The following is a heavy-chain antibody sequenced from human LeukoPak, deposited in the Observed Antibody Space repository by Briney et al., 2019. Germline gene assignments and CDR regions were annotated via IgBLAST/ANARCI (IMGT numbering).Heavy chain of an antibody. V-gene: IGHV3-7*01. D-gene: IGHD5-24*01. CDR1: GFTFSSYW. CDR2: IRMDGGEQ. Sequence: GGSLRLSCAASGFTFSSYWMTWVRQTPGKGLEWVANIRMDGGEQYYMDSVEGRFTISRDNAKNSLYLQMYSLRPEDTAVHYCARDKGYNSAYWGRGTLVTVSS. J-gene: IGHJ4*02. CDR3: ARDKGYNSAY.